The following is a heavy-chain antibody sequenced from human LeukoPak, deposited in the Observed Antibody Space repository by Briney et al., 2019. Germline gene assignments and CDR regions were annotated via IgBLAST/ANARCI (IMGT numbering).Heavy chain of an antibody. V-gene: IGHV5-51*01. D-gene: IGHD6-13*01. CDR3: ARLGPDTSSWYPFAY. Sequence: GESLKISCKGSGYSFNRYWISWVRQMPGKGLEWMGIIYPGDSDIRYSPSFQGQVTISADKSISTAYLQWSSLKASDTAVYYCARLGPDTSSWYPFAYWGQGNLVTVSS. CDR1: GYSFNRYW. CDR2: IYPGDSDI. J-gene: IGHJ4*02.